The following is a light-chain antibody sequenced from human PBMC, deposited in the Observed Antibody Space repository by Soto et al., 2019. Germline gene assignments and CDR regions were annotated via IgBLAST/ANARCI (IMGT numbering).Light chain of an antibody. CDR3: AAWDDSLNAL. CDR1: SSNIGDNP. Sequence: LTQPPSASGTPGQTVTISCSGSSSNIGDNPVNWYQQLPGAAPKLLIYINDQRPSGVPDRFSGSKSGTSASLAISGLQPEDEADYYCAAWDDSLNALFGTGTKLTVL. J-gene: IGLJ1*01. V-gene: IGLV1-44*01. CDR2: IND.